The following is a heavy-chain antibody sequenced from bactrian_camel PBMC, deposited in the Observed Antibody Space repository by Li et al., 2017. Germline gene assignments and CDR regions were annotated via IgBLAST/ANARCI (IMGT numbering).Heavy chain of an antibody. D-gene: IGHD5*01. CDR2: IIGSDGST. V-gene: IGHV3S40*01. Sequence: VQLVESGGGLVQPGVSLRLSCSASGFEFSSFDMSWVRQAPGKGLEWISRIIGSDGSTYYADSVKGRFTTSRDNAKNKVYLQLNSLKTEDMGMNYCATAYGLYWGQGTQVTVS. CDR1: GFEFSSFD. J-gene: IGHJ4*01. CDR3: ATAYGLY.